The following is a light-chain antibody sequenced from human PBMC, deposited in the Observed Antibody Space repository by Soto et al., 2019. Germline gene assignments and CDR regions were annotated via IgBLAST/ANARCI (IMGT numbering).Light chain of an antibody. CDR1: SSDVCGYNY. Sequence: SALTQPASVSWAPGQSITISCTGTSSDVCGYNYVSWYQQHPGKAPKLMIYEVSNRPSGVSNRFSGSKSGNTASLTISGLQAEDEADYYCSSYTSSSTYVFGTGTKVTVL. CDR2: EVS. J-gene: IGLJ1*01. V-gene: IGLV2-14*01. CDR3: SSYTSSSTYV.